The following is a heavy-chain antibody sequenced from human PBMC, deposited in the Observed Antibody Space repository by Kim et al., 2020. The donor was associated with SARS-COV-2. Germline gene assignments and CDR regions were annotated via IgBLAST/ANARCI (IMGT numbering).Heavy chain of an antibody. CDR1: GGSISSGGYY. J-gene: IGHJ3*02. V-gene: IGHV4-31*03. D-gene: IGHD3-10*01. Sequence: SETLSLTCTVSGGSISSGGYYWSWIRQHPGKGLEWIGYIYYSGSTYYNPSLKSRVTISVDTSKNQFSLKLSSVTAADTAVYYCAREPYYGSGMRGAFDIWGQGTMVTVSS. CDR3: AREPYYGSGMRGAFDI. CDR2: IYYSGST.